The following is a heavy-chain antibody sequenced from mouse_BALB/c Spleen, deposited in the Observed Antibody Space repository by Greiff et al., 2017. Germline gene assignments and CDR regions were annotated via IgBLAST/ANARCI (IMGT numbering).Heavy chain of an antibody. D-gene: IGHD1-2*01. CDR3: ARSITTAYYFDY. Sequence: EVKLVESGGGLVQPGGSRKLSCAASGFTFSSFGMHWVRQAPEKGLEWVAYISSGSSTTYYADTVKGRFTISRDNPKNTLFLQMTSLRSEDTAMYYCARSITTAYYFDYWGQGTTLTVSS. V-gene: IGHV5-17*02. CDR1: GFTFSSFG. CDR2: ISSGSSTT. J-gene: IGHJ2*01.